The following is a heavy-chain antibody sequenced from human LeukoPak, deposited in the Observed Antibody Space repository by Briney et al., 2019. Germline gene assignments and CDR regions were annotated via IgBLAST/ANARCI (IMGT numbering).Heavy chain of an antibody. CDR1: GGSFSGYS. J-gene: IGHJ5*02. D-gene: IGHD6-19*01. Sequence: SETLSLTCAVYGGSFSGYSWSWIRQPPGKGLEWIGEINHSGSTNYNPSLKSRVTISVDTSKNQFSLKLSSVTAADTAVYYCARDDSSGWYAIPWGQGTLVTVSS. CDR3: ARDDSSGWYAIP. CDR2: INHSGST. V-gene: IGHV4-34*01.